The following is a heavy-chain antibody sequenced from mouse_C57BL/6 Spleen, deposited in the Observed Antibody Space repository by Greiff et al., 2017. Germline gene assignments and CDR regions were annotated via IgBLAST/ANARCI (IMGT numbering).Heavy chain of an antibody. CDR1: GFSLTSYG. V-gene: IGHV2-5*01. Sequence: VKLVESGPGLVQPSQSLSITCTVSGFSLTSYGVHWVRQSPGKGLEWLGVIWRGGSTDYNAAFMSRLSITKDNSKSQVFFKMNSLQADDTAIYYCAKRLYYYGSSYDYYAMDYWGQGTSVTVSS. J-gene: IGHJ4*01. CDR2: IWRGGST. CDR3: AKRLYYYGSSYDYYAMDY. D-gene: IGHD1-1*01.